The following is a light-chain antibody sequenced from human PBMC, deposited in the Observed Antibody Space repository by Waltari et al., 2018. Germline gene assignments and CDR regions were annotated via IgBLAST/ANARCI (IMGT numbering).Light chain of an antibody. CDR2: GAS. V-gene: IGKV3D-15*03. CDR1: QSVSSN. CDR3: QQYNNWPSWT. Sequence: EIVMTQSPATLSVSPGERATLSCRASQSVSSNLAWYQQKPGQAPRLLIYGASIRATGIPARFSGSGSGTEFTLTISILQSEDFAVYYCQQYNNWPSWTFGQGTKVEI. J-gene: IGKJ1*01.